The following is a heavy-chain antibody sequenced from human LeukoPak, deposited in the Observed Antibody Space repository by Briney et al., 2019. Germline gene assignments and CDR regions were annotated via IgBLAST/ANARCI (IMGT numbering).Heavy chain of an antibody. CDR3: AKEGEVVPAAPSAFDI. V-gene: IGHV3-30*04. CDR2: ISYDGSNK. Sequence: GRSLRLSCAASGFTFSSYAMHWVRQAPGKGLEWVAVISYDGSNKYYADSVKGRFTISRDNSKNTLYLQMNSLRAEDTAVYYCAKEGEVVPAAPSAFDIWGQGTMVTVSS. J-gene: IGHJ3*02. D-gene: IGHD2-2*01. CDR1: GFTFSSYA.